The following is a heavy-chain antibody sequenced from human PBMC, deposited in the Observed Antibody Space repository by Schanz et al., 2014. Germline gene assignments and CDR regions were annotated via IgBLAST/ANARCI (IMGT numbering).Heavy chain of an antibody. Sequence: EVQLVESGGGLVQPGGSLRLSCAASGFSVGNKYMNWVRQAPGKGLEWVSFIYIGGNTYYADSVKGRFTISRDNAKNTLYLQMNTLRAEDTAVYYCARKMKLGVYGGKGHDSLDIWGQGTMGTVSS. CDR1: GFSVGNKY. V-gene: IGHV3-66*01. J-gene: IGHJ3*02. CDR2: IYIGGNT. D-gene: IGHD4-17*01. CDR3: ARKMKLGVYGGKGHDSLDI.